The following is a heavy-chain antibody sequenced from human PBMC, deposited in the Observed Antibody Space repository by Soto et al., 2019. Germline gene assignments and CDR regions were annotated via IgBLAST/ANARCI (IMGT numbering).Heavy chain of an antibody. CDR3: AALAPAGWGL. CDR1: GGSFSDYY. D-gene: IGHD6-13*01. Sequence: SETLSLTCAFYGGSFSDYYWTWIRQPPGKGLEWIGEINHSEITTYNPSLKSRVTISADTSKNQFSLNLTSVTAADTAVYYCAALAPAGWGLRGQGTLVTVSS. J-gene: IGHJ4*02. V-gene: IGHV4-34*01. CDR2: INHSEIT.